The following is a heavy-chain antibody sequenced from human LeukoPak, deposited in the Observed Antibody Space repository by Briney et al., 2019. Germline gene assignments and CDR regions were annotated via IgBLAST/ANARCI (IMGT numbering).Heavy chain of an antibody. CDR1: GFTFSSYA. Sequence: PGRSLRLSCAASGFTFSSYAMHWVRQAPGKGLEWVAVISYDGSNKYYADSVKGRFTISRDNAKNSLYLQMNSLRAEDTAVYYCARTYYDFWSGYLWYFDYWGQGTLVTVSS. CDR2: ISYDGSNK. CDR3: ARTYYDFWSGYLWYFDY. J-gene: IGHJ4*02. V-gene: IGHV3-30-3*01. D-gene: IGHD3-3*01.